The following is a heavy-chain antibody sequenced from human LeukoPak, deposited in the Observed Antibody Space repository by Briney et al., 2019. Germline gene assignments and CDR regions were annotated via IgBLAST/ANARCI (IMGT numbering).Heavy chain of an antibody. CDR2: IYPSGST. CDR3: ARGSPGVAALTFDY. Sequence: SETLSLTCTVSGGSISGYYWSWIRQPAGKGLEWIGRIYPSGSTNYNPSLKSRVTMSVDTSKNQFSLRLSSVTAADTAVYYCARGSPGVAALTFDYWGQGTLVAVSS. D-gene: IGHD4/OR15-4a*01. CDR1: GGSISGYY. V-gene: IGHV4-4*07. J-gene: IGHJ4*02.